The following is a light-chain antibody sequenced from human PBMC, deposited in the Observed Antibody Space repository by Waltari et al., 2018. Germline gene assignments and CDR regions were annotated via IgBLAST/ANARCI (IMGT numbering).Light chain of an antibody. Sequence: QSALTQPPSASGTPGQTVTVSCSGSNSDIGRNSVDWFQQFPGTAPSLLIYSDSERPSGVPDRISASKSGTSASLVISGLHSEDEADYYCAAWDDSLNVYVFGTGTKVSVL. J-gene: IGLJ1*01. CDR1: NSDIGRNS. V-gene: IGLV1-44*01. CDR3: AAWDDSLNVYV. CDR2: SDS.